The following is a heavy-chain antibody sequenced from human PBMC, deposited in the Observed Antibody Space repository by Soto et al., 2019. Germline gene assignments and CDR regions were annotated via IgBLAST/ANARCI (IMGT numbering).Heavy chain of an antibody. CDR3: VKDGSSGWPYFYDMDV. J-gene: IGHJ6*02. D-gene: IGHD6-19*01. Sequence: GGSLRLSCAASGFTFSSYCMHWVRQAPGKGLEWVAVISYDGRNKYYADAVKGRFTISRDNSKNTLYLQMSSLRAEDTAVYYCVKDGSSGWPYFYDMDVWGQGTTVTSP. CDR2: ISYDGRNK. CDR1: GFTFSSYC. V-gene: IGHV3-30*18.